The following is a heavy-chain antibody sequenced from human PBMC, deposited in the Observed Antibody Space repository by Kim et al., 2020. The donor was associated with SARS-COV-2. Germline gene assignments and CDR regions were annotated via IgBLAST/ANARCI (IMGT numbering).Heavy chain of an antibody. CDR3: ARDSAIFGVVITPLRYYYGMDV. V-gene: IGHV7-4-1*02. CDR1: GYTFTSYA. J-gene: IGHJ6*02. Sequence: ASVKVSCKASGYTFTSYAMNWVRQAPGQGLEWMGWINTNTGNPTYAQGFTGRFVFSLDTSVSTAYLQIRSLKAEDTAVYYCARDSAIFGVVITPLRYYYGMDVWGQGTTVTVSS. D-gene: IGHD3-3*01. CDR2: INTNTGNP.